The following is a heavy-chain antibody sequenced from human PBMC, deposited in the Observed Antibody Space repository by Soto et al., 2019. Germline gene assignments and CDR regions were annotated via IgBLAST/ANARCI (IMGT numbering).Heavy chain of an antibody. D-gene: IGHD3-3*01. CDR3: AREEGLRFLEWLSPLGMDV. CDR1: GFTFSSYG. J-gene: IGHJ6*02. V-gene: IGHV3-33*01. CDR2: IWYDGSNK. Sequence: GGSQRLSCAASGFTFSSYGMHWVRQAPGKGLEWVAVIWYDGSNKYYADSVKGRFTISRDNSKNTLYLQMNSLRAEDTAVYYCAREEGLRFLEWLSPLGMDVWGQGTTVTVSS.